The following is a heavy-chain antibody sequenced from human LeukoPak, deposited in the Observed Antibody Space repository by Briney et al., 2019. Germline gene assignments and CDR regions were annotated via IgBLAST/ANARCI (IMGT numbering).Heavy chain of an antibody. D-gene: IGHD3-22*01. CDR3: TYDSSGPFDY. CDR2: FDPEDGET. CDR1: GYTLTELS. J-gene: IGHJ4*02. Sequence: ASVKVSCKVSGYTLTELSMHWVRQAPGKGLEWMGGFDPEDGETIYAQKFQGRVTMTRDTSTSTVYMELSSLRSEDTAVYYCTYDSSGPFDYWGQGTLVTVSS. V-gene: IGHV1-24*01.